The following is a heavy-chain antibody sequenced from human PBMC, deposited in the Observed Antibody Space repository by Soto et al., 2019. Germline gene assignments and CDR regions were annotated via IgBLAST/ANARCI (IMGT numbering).Heavy chain of an antibody. CDR1: GFTFSSYA. Sequence: AGGSLRLSCAASGFTFSSYAMSWVRQAPGKGLEWVSAISGSGGSTYYADSVKGRFTIPRDNSKNTLYLQMNSLRAEDTAVYYCAKDSAPYGFHGRVDFDYWGQGTLVTVSS. CDR3: AKDSAPYGFHGRVDFDY. V-gene: IGHV3-23*01. D-gene: IGHD3-10*01. CDR2: ISGSGGST. J-gene: IGHJ4*02.